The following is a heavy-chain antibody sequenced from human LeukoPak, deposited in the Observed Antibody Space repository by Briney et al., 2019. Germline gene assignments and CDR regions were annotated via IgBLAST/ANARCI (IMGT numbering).Heavy chain of an antibody. V-gene: IGHV3-30*01. CDR1: GFTFGSYA. CDR2: ISYDGSNK. CDR3: ARAFNTDFWSGYYTY. Sequence: PGRSLRLSCAASGFTFGSYAMHWVRQAPGKGLEWVAIISYDGSNKYYADSVKGRFTISRDNSKNTLYLQMNSLRAEDTAVYYCARAFNTDFWSGYYTYWGQGTLVTVSS. D-gene: IGHD3-3*01. J-gene: IGHJ4*02.